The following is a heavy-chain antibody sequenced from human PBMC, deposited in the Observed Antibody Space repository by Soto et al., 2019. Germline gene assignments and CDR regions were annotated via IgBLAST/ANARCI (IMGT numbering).Heavy chain of an antibody. CDR1: GYTFTSYG. CDR2: ISPCSGNT. CDR3: AREYCSGGSCYGDY. J-gene: IGHJ4*02. Sequence: ASVKVSCQTSGYTFTSYGIIWVRQAPGQGLEWMGRISPCSGNTSYAQKFQGRVTMTRDTSTSTVYMELSSLRSEDTAVYYCAREYCSGGSCYGDYWGQGTLVTVSS. D-gene: IGHD2-15*01. V-gene: IGHV1-18*01.